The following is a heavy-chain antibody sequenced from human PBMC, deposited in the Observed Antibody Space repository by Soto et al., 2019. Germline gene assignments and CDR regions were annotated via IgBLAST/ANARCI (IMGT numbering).Heavy chain of an antibody. V-gene: IGHV3-15*01. Sequence: GGSLRLSCAASGFTFSNAWMIWVRQAPGKGLEWVGRIKSKTDGGTTDYAAPVKGRFTISRDDSKNTLYLQMNSLKTEDTAVYYCTTDHITMVRGVAYYYYYGMDVWGQGTTVTVSS. CDR1: GFTFSNAW. D-gene: IGHD3-10*01. CDR3: TTDHITMVRGVAYYYYYGMDV. J-gene: IGHJ6*02. CDR2: IKSKTDGGTT.